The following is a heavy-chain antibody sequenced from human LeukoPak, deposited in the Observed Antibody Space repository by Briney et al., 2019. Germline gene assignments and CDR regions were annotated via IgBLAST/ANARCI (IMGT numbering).Heavy chain of an antibody. V-gene: IGHV4-59*01. CDR1: GGSTSSYY. D-gene: IGHD4-23*01. Sequence: SETLSLTCTVSGGSTSSYYWSWIRQPPGKGLEWIGYIFYSGSATYNPSLKSRVTMSVDTSKNQFSLKLSSVTAADTAVYYCARDQSAYGGNSVWFDPWGQGTLVTVSS. CDR3: ARDQSAYGGNSVWFDP. CDR2: IFYSGSA. J-gene: IGHJ5*02.